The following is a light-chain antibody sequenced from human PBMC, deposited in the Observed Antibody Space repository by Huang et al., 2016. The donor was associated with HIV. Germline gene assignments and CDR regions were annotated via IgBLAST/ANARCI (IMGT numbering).Light chain of an antibody. CDR1: QSVSSSY. J-gene: IGKJ2*01. CDR2: AAS. CDR3: QQYGSSPYT. Sequence: EIVLTQSPGTLSLSPGERATLSCRASQSVSSSYLPGYQQIPGQVPRLLIFAASSMATGIPARFSGSESGTDFTLTISRLEPEDFAVYYCQQYGSSPYTFGQGTKLEIK. V-gene: IGKV3-20*01.